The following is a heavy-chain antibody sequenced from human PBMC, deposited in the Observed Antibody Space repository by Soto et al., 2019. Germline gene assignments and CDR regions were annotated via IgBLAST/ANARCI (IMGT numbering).Heavy chain of an antibody. CDR1: GFTFSSYG. CDR3: ARDAIADKYYYYYMDV. J-gene: IGHJ6*03. V-gene: IGHV3-33*01. Sequence: QVQLVESGGGVVQPGRSLRLSCAASGFTFSSYGMHWVRQAPGKGLEGVAVIWYDGSNKYYADSVKGRFTISRDNSKNTLYLQMNSLRAEDTAVYYCARDAIADKYYYYYMDVWGKGTTVTVSS. D-gene: IGHD6-13*01. CDR2: IWYDGSNK.